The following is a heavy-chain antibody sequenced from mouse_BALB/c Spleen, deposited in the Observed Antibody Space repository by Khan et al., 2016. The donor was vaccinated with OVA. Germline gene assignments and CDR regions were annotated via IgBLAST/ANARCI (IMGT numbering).Heavy chain of an antibody. J-gene: IGHJ3*01. V-gene: IGHV5-6*01. CDR2: ISSGGSYT. Sequence: EVQVVESGGDLVNPGGSLKLSCAASGFTFSTYGMSWVRQTPDKRLEWVAAISSGGSYTYYPDSVKGRFTISRDNAKNTLYLQMSSLKSEDTAMYYCTRLAYYYNSEGFAYWGQGTLVTVSA. CDR1: GFTFSTYG. D-gene: IGHD1-1*01. CDR3: TRLAYYYNSEGFAY.